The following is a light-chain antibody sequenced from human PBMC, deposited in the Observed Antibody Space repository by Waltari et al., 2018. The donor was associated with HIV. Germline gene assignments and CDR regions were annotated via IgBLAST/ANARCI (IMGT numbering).Light chain of an antibody. V-gene: IGLV2-14*01. Sequence: QSALTPPASVSGSPGQSITISCTVTSRDVCVHNYVSCYQQHPGKAPKLMIYEVTNLPSGVSNRFSGSKSGNTASLTISGLQAEDEADYYCNSFTSSSTLVFGGGTKVTVL. CDR1: SRDVCVHNY. CDR2: EVT. CDR3: NSFTSSSTLV. J-gene: IGLJ3*02.